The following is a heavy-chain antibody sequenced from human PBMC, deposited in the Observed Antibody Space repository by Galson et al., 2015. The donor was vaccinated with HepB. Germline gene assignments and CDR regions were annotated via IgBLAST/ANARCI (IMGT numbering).Heavy chain of an antibody. CDR1: GYSFTSYW. J-gene: IGHJ3*02. CDR2: IDPSDSYT. CDR3: ARQRRYYDSSGYADDAFDI. V-gene: IGHV5-10-1*01. Sequence: QSGAEVKKPGESLKISCKGSGYSFTSYWIGWVRQMPGKGLEWMGRIDPSDSYTNYSPSFQGHVTISADKSISTAYLQWSSLKASDTAMYYCARQRRYYDSSGYADDAFDIWGQGTMVTVSS. D-gene: IGHD3-22*01.